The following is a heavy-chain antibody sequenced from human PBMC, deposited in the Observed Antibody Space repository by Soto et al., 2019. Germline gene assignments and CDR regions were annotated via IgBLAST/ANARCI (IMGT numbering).Heavy chain of an antibody. D-gene: IGHD1-26*01. V-gene: IGHV1-69-2*01. CDR2: VDLEDGET. Sequence: EVQLVQSGAEVKKPGASVKISCKVSGYTFTDYYMHWVRQAPGKGLEWMGLVDLEDGETMYAEKFQGRVTITADTSTDTAYMDLSSLRSEDTAVYYCASSGSYNQPYKLNSWGQGPLVTVSS. CDR3: ASSGSYNQPYKLNS. J-gene: IGHJ4*02. CDR1: GYTFTDYY.